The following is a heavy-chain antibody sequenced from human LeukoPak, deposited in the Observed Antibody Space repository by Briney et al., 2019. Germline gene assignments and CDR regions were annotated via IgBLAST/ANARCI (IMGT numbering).Heavy chain of an antibody. CDR2: IYYSKNT. V-gene: IGHV4-39*01. D-gene: IGHD5-18*01. J-gene: IGHJ4*02. CDR3: VSPRGFSYGYFDY. Sequence: SEALSLTCTVSGGSISSSSAYWGWIRQPPGKGLEWIGSIYYSKNTYYNPSLKSRVTISADTSKNQFSLALGSVSATDTAVYYCVSPRGFSYGYFDYWGQGTLVTVSS. CDR1: GGSISSSSAY.